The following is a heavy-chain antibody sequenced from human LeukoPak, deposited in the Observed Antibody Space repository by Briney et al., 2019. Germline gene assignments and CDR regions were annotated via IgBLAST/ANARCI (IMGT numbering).Heavy chain of an antibody. CDR1: GYTFIGYY. Sequence: ASVKVSCKASGYTFIGYYIHWVRQAPGQGLEWMGWINPHSGVTTYAQNFQDRVTMARDTSTRTAYMELSRLRSDDTAVYYCARGDRIEGATGAFDIWGQGTMVAVPS. D-gene: IGHD1-26*01. V-gene: IGHV1-2*02. CDR3: ARGDRIEGATGAFDI. CDR2: INPHSGVT. J-gene: IGHJ3*02.